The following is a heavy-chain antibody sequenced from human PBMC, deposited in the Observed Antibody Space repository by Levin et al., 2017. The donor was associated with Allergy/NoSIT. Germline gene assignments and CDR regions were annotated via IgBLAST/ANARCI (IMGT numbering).Heavy chain of an antibody. Sequence: PGGSLRLSCAASGFTFSNAWMSWVRQAPGKGLEWVGRIKSKTDGGTTDYAAPVKGRFTISRDDSKNTLYLQMNSLKTEDTAVYYCTTGGILWFGENFDYWGQGTLVTVSS. D-gene: IGHD3-10*01. V-gene: IGHV3-15*01. CDR1: GFTFSNAW. CDR2: IKSKTDGGTT. J-gene: IGHJ4*02. CDR3: TTGGILWFGENFDY.